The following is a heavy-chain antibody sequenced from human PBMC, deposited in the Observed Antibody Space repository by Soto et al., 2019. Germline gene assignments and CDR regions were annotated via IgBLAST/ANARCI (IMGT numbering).Heavy chain of an antibody. CDR2: INAGNGNT. D-gene: IGHD2-15*01. V-gene: IGHV1-3*01. J-gene: IGHJ4*02. CDR1: GYTFTSYA. CDR3: ARGPGGPDGPGDY. Sequence: QVQLVQSGAEVKKPGASVKVSCKASGYTFTSYAIHWVRQAPGQRLEWMGWINAGNGNTKYSQKFQGRVTITRDTSASTAYMELSSLRSEDTPVYYCARGPGGPDGPGDYWGQGTLVTVSS.